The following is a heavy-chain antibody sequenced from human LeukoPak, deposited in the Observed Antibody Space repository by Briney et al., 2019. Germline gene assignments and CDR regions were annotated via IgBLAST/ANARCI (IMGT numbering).Heavy chain of an antibody. CDR2: IYWDDDK. CDR1: GVSISTYSW. CDR3: AHSYGDYFPNDY. V-gene: IGHV2-5*08. Sequence: TLSLTCTVSGVSISTYSWSWIRQPPGKALEWLALIYWDDDKRYSPSLKSRLTITKDTSKNQVVLTMTNMDPVDTATYYCAHSYGDYFPNDYWGQGTLVTVSS. D-gene: IGHD4-17*01. J-gene: IGHJ4*02.